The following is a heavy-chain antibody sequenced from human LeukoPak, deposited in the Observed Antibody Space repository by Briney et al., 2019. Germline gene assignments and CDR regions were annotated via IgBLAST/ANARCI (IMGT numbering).Heavy chain of an antibody. CDR3: ARYPIYDILTGYYKNDYYGMDV. V-gene: IGHV4-59*11. Sequence: SETLSLTCTVSGGSFSSHYWSWIRQPPGKGLEWIGYINHSGRTNYNTSLKSRVIISVDTSKNQFSLKVNSVTAADTAVYYCARYPIYDILTGYYKNDYYGMDVWGQGTTVTVSS. CDR2: INHSGRT. J-gene: IGHJ6*02. CDR1: GGSFSSHY. D-gene: IGHD3-9*01.